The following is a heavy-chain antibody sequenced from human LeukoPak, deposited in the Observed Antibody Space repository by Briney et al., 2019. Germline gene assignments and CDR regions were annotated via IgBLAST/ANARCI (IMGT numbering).Heavy chain of an antibody. CDR2: IYYSGST. V-gene: IGHV4-59*08. D-gene: IGHD4-17*01. CDR1: GGSISSYY. Sequence: SETLSLTCTVSGGSISSYYWSWIRQPPGKGLEWIGYIYYSGSTNYNPSLKSRLTIAVDTSKNQISLNLRSVTAADTAVYYCARRLGTVTTGYFDYGGQGTLVTVSS. CDR3: ARRLGTVTTGYFDY. J-gene: IGHJ4*02.